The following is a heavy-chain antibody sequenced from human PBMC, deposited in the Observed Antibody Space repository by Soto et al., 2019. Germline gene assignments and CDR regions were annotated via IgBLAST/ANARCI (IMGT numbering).Heavy chain of an antibody. Sequence: PSETLSLTCAVSGGSISSSNWWSWVRQPPGKGLEWIGEIYHSGSTNYNPSLKSRVTISVDKSKNQFSLKLSSVTAADTAVYYCARRYCSGGSCYYFDYWGQGTLVTVSS. D-gene: IGHD2-15*01. J-gene: IGHJ4*02. CDR3: ARRYCSGGSCYYFDY. CDR2: IYHSGST. CDR1: GGSISSSNW. V-gene: IGHV4-4*02.